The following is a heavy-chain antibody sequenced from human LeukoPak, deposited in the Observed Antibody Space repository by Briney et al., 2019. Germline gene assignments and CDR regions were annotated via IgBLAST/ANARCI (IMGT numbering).Heavy chain of an antibody. Sequence: PSETLSLTCTVSGGSISSGGYYWSWIRQHPGKGLEWIGYIYYSGSTYYNPSLKSRVTISVDTSKNQFSLKLSSVTAADTAVHYCARDAVVPAAQQGLRAFDIWGQGTMVTVSS. V-gene: IGHV4-31*03. D-gene: IGHD2-2*01. CDR3: ARDAVVPAAQQGLRAFDI. CDR1: GGSISSGGYY. CDR2: IYYSGST. J-gene: IGHJ3*02.